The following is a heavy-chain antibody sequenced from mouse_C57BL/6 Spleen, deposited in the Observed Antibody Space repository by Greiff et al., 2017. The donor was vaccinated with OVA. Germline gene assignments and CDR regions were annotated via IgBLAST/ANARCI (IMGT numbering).Heavy chain of an antibody. Sequence: QVQLQQPGAELVMPGASVKLSCKASGYTFTSYWMHWVKQRPGQGLEWIGEIDPSDSYTNYNQKFKGKSTLTVDKSSSTAYMQLSSLTSEDSAVYYCARVYDGYQGYFDVWGTGTTVTVSS. CDR1: GYTFTSYW. J-gene: IGHJ1*03. CDR3: ARVYDGYQGYFDV. V-gene: IGHV1-69*01. D-gene: IGHD2-3*01. CDR2: IDPSDSYT.